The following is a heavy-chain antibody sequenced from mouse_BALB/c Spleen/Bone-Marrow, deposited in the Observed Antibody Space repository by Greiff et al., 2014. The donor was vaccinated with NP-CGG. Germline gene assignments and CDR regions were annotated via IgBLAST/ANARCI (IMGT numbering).Heavy chain of an antibody. CDR3: ARGVVYYYAMDY. Sequence: LQESGAELVKPGASVKLSCKASGYTFTNYWMHWVKQRPGQGLEWIGEIDPSDSYSNYNQNFKGKATLTVDKSSSTAYMQPTSLTSEDSAVYYCARGVVYYYAMDYWGQGTSVTVSS. CDR1: GYTFTNYW. J-gene: IGHJ4*01. V-gene: IGHV1-69*02. CDR2: IDPSDSYS.